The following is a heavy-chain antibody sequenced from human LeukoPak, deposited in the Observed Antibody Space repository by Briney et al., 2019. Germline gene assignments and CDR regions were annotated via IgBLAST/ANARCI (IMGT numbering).Heavy chain of an antibody. CDR1: GFVFSSLD. J-gene: IGHJ2*01. V-gene: IGHV3-23*01. CDR2: ITNSGDAT. D-gene: IGHD2/OR15-2a*01. Sequence: GGSLRLSCAASGFVFSSLDMGWVRQTPGKGLEWVSAITNSGDATYYADSVKGRFTISRDNSKNTLFLQMNSLRAEDTALYYCAQSTSMRYFFDLWGRGTLVTVSS. CDR3: AQSTSMRYFFDL.